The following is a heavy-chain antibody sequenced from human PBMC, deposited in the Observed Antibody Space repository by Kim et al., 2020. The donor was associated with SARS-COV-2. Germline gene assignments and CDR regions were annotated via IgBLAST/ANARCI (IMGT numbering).Heavy chain of an antibody. CDR1: SGSISSYY. Sequence: SETLSLTCNVSSGSISSYYWSWIRQPPGKGLEWIGYIYNSGNTNYNPSLKSRVTISVDASKNQFSLKLSSVTAVDTAVYYCARGVKTGGTTIYYYYAMDVWGQGTTVTVSS. CDR2: IYNSGNT. D-gene: IGHD1-1*01. J-gene: IGHJ6*02. CDR3: ARGVKTGGTTIYYYYAMDV. V-gene: IGHV4-59*01.